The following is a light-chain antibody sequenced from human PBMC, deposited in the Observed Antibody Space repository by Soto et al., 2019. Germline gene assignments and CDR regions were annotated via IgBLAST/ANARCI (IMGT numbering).Light chain of an antibody. Sequence: DIQLTQSPSTLSASVGDRVTITCRASQSLNNRLAWYQQKPGKAPKLLIYDASTLESGVSSRFSGTGSETECTLTITDLQADDLATYFCHQYKTYSTFGQGTMVEIK. CDR3: HQYKTYST. V-gene: IGKV1-5*01. CDR1: QSLNNR. CDR2: DAS. J-gene: IGKJ1*01.